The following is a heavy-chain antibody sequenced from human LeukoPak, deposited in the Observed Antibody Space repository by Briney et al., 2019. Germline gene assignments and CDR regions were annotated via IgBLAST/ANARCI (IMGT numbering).Heavy chain of an antibody. V-gene: IGHV3-21*01. J-gene: IGHJ4*02. Sequence: GGSLKLSFAASGFTFISYSMTWFRQAPGKGLEWASSISSSSSYIYYADSVKGRFTISRDNAKNSLYLQMNSLRAEDTAVYYCASPLLTIFGVVTDIWGQGTLVTVSS. CDR3: ASPLLTIFGVVTDI. CDR1: GFTFISYS. CDR2: ISSSSSYI. D-gene: IGHD3-3*01.